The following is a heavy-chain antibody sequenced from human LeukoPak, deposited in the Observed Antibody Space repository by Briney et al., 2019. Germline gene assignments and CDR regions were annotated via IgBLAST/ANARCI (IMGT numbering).Heavy chain of an antibody. CDR1: GYSFNTYW. CDR2: ISDTT. Sequence: GESLKISCKGSGYSFNTYWIGWVRQAPGKGLEWVSTISDTTYYADSVKGRFTISRDNSKNTLYLQMNSLTAEDTAVYYCAKRSSSGWGASAFDIWGHGTMVTVSS. V-gene: IGHV3-23*01. CDR3: AKRSSSGWGASAFDI. D-gene: IGHD6-19*01. J-gene: IGHJ3*02.